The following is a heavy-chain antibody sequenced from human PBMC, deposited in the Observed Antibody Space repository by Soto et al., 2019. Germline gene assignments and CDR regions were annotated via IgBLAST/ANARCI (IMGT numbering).Heavy chain of an antibody. J-gene: IGHJ6*02. D-gene: IGHD3-16*01. CDR2: IIPIFGTA. V-gene: IGHV1-69*12. CDR1: GGTFSSYA. CDR3: ARDGVTTFEMPGRLYYYGMDV. Sequence: QVQLVQSGAEVKKPGSSVKVSCKASGGTFSSYAISWVRQAPGQGLEWMGGIIPIFGTANYAQKFQGRVTSTADESRSTAYMELSSLRSEDTAVYYCARDGVTTFEMPGRLYYYGMDVWGQGTTVTVSS.